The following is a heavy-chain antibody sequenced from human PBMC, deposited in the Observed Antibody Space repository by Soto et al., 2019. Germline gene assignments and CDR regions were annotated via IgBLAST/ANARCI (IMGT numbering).Heavy chain of an antibody. CDR2: TYKSNT. V-gene: IGHV1-18*01. J-gene: IGHJ3*01. CDR1: GYSFTSYG. CDR3: ARGPTVADF. Sequence: QVQLVQSGAEVRKPGASVKVSCKASGYSFTSYGITWVRQAPGQGLEWMGGTYKSNTNYAQKAQGRVTMTTDTSTSTAYMELRSLTSDDTAVYYCARGPTVADFWGQGTLVTVSS.